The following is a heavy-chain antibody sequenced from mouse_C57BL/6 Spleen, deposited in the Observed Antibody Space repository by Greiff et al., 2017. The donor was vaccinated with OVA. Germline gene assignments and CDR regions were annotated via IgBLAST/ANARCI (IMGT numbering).Heavy chain of an antibody. J-gene: IGHJ2*01. V-gene: IGHV1-82*01. Sequence: QVQLKQSGPELVKPGASVKISCKASGYAFSSSWMNWVKQRPGQGLEWIGRIYPGDGDTNYNGKFKGKATLTADKSSSTAYMQLSGLTSEDSAVYFCARHEEYGYYGYWGQGTTLTVSS. CDR2: IYPGDGDT. CDR1: GYAFSSSW. CDR3: ARHEEYGYYGY. D-gene: IGHD2-10*02.